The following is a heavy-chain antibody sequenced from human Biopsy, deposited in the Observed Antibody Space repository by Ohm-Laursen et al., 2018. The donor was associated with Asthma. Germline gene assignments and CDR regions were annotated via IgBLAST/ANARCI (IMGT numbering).Heavy chain of an antibody. J-gene: IGHJ4*02. Sequence: GSLRLSCAASGFTFDDYGMSWVRQAPGKGLDWVSGINWNGGSTGYADSVKGRFTISRDNAKNSLNLQMNSLRAEDTALYHCGRDMGGFGSGWFPVEFWGQGTLVTVSS. CDR3: GRDMGGFGSGWFPVEF. CDR2: INWNGGST. D-gene: IGHD6-19*01. CDR1: GFTFDDYG. V-gene: IGHV3-20*01.